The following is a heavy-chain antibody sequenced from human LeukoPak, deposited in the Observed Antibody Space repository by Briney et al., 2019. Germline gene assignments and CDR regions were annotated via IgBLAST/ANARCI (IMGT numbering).Heavy chain of an antibody. CDR3: ARGITMIVVARNNWFDP. V-gene: IGHV3-21*01. J-gene: IGHJ5*02. Sequence: PGGSLRLSCAASGFTFSGYSMNWVRQAPGKGLEWVSSISSSSSPKYYADSVKGRFTISRDNAKNSLYLQMNSLRAEDTAVCYCARGITMIVVARNNWFDPWGQGTLVTVSS. CDR2: ISSSSSPK. D-gene: IGHD3-22*01. CDR1: GFTFSGYS.